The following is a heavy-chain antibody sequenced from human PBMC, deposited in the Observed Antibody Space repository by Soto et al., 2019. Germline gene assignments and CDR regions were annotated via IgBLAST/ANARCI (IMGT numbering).Heavy chain of an antibody. CDR2: IDPTDSFT. CDR3: ARPASGGSRDAFDV. Sequence: GESLKISCKASGYKFTTFWLNWVRQTPGKGLEWLGRIDPTDSFTNYSPPFEGHVAISVDRSISTAYLQWNSLQASDTAIYYCARPASGGSRDAFDVWGQGSTVTVSS. D-gene: IGHD2-15*01. V-gene: IGHV5-10-1*01. CDR1: GYKFTTFW. J-gene: IGHJ3*01.